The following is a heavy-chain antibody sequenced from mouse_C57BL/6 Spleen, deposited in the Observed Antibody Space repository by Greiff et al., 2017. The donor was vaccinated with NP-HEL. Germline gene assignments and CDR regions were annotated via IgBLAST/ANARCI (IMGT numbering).Heavy chain of an antibody. CDR3: ARGYYYGSSYEVYFDY. D-gene: IGHD1-1*01. CDR1: GYTFTDYY. V-gene: IGHV1-19*01. CDR2: INPYNGGT. J-gene: IGHJ2*01. Sequence: EVQLQQSGPVLVKPGASVKMSCKASGYTFTDYYMNWVKQSHGKSLEWIGVINPYNGGTSYNQKFKGKATLTVDKSSSTAYMELNSLTSEDSAVYYWARGYYYGSSYEVYFDYWGQGTTLTGSS.